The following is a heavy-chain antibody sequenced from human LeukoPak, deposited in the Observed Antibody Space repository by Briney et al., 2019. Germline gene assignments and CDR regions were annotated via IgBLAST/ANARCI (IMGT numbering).Heavy chain of an antibody. J-gene: IGHJ3*02. CDR2: IYYSGST. CDR1: GGSISSSSYY. Sequence: SETLSLTCTVSGGSISSSSYYWGWIRQPPGKGLEWIGSIYYSGSTYYNPSLKSRVTISVDTSKNQFSLKLSSVTAADTVVYYCARAFYGSGPGGLAFDIWGQGTMVTVSS. CDR3: ARAFYGSGPGGLAFDI. D-gene: IGHD3-10*01. V-gene: IGHV4-39*07.